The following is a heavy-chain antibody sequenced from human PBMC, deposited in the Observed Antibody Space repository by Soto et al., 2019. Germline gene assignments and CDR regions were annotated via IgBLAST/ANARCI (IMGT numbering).Heavy chain of an antibody. Sequence: SGPTLVNPTQTLTLTCTFSGFSLRTSGVGVGWIRQPPGKALEWLALIYWDDDNRYSPSLKSRLTITKDTSKNQVVLTMTNMDPVDTATHYCAHIASYYQFDWFDPWGQGTLLTVSS. D-gene: IGHD3-10*01. CDR3: AHIASYYQFDWFDP. J-gene: IGHJ5*02. V-gene: IGHV2-5*02. CDR2: IYWDDDN. CDR1: GFSLRTSGVG.